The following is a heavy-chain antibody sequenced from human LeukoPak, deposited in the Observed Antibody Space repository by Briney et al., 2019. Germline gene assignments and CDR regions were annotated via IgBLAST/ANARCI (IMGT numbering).Heavy chain of an antibody. V-gene: IGHV5-51*01. J-gene: IGHJ1*01. CDR1: GYSFTRFW. CDR2: IYPGDSDT. Sequence: GESLKISCQGSGYSFTRFWIGWVRQMPGKGLEWKGIIYPGDSDTRYTPSFQGQVTISADKSISTAYLQWSSLKASDTAMYYCARRDNSGPAIFWGQGTLVTVSS. D-gene: IGHD3-22*01. CDR3: ARRDNSGPAIF.